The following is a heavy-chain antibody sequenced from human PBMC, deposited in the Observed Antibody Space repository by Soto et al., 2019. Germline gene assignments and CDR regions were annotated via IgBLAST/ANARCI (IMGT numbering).Heavy chain of an antibody. V-gene: IGHV4-39*01. CDR1: GGSISSSSYY. CDR2: IYYSGGT. CDR3: ASLTRIQLWGDY. D-gene: IGHD5-18*01. Sequence: PSETLSLTCTVSGGSISSSSYYWGWIRQPPGKGLEWIGSIYYSGGTYYNPFLKSRVTISVDTSKNQFSLKLSSVTAADTAVYCCASLTRIQLWGDYWGQGTLVTVSS. J-gene: IGHJ4*02.